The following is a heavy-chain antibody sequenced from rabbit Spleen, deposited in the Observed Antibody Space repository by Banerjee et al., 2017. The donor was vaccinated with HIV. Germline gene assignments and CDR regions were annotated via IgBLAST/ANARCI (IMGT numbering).Heavy chain of an antibody. CDR3: ARDTGSSFSTYGMDL. D-gene: IGHD8-1*01. Sequence: QSLEESGGDLVKPGASLTLTCKASGIDFSGSYWICWVRQAPGKGLEWIGCIYAGSGGFTYYASWAKGRFTCSKTSSTTVTLQMTSLTAADTATYFCARDTGSSFSTYGMDLWGPGTLVTVS. CDR1: GIDFSGSYW. V-gene: IGHV1S40*01. J-gene: IGHJ6*01. CDR2: IYAGSGGFT.